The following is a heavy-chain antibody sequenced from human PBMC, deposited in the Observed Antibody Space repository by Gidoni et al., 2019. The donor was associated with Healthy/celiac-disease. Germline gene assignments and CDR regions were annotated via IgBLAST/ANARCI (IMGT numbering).Heavy chain of an antibody. Sequence: QVQLVPSGAAVKKPGASVTVSCKASGYTFTSYYMHWVRQAPGQGLEWMGIINPSGGSTSYAQKFQGRVTMTRDTSTSTVYMELSSLRSEDTAVYYCARVSPVHPLFDPWGQGTLVTVSS. D-gene: IGHD1-1*01. J-gene: IGHJ5*02. CDR2: INPSGGST. CDR3: ARVSPVHPLFDP. CDR1: GYTFTSYY. V-gene: IGHV1-46*01.